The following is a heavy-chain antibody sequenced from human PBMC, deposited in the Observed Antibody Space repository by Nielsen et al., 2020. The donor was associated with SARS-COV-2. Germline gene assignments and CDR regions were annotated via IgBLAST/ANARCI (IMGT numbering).Heavy chain of an antibody. V-gene: IGHV1-3*01. CDR3: ARPRVGLGTAMEPSIDAFDI. CDR1: GYTFTSYA. CDR2: INAGNGNT. Sequence: ASVKVSCKASGYTFTSYAMHWVRQAPGQRLEWMGWINAGNGNTKYSQKFQGRVTITADESTSTAYMELSSLRSEDTAVYYCARPRVGLGTAMEPSIDAFDIWGQGTMVTVSS. D-gene: IGHD5-18*01. J-gene: IGHJ3*02.